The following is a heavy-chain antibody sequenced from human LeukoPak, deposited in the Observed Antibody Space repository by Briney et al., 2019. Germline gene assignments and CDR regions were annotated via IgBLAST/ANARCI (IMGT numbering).Heavy chain of an antibody. CDR1: GFTFSTYE. Sequence: PGGSLRLSCAASGFTFSTYEINWVRQAPGKGLEWISYISSSANTIYYADSVKGRFTISRDNARNSLYLQMNNLRAEDTAVYYCARDYTGGWNDFWGQGTLVTVSS. D-gene: IGHD7-27*01. CDR2: ISSSANTI. V-gene: IGHV3-48*03. CDR3: ARDYTGGWNDF. J-gene: IGHJ4*02.